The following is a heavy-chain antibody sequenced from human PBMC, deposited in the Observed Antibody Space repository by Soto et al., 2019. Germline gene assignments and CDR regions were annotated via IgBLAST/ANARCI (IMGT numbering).Heavy chain of an antibody. V-gene: IGHV3-48*03. CDR3: ARGFGRFNY. Sequence: PGGSLRLSCGVSGFTLNDFEMNWVRQAPGKGLEWLAYIDGSGTTKKYADSVRGRFTISRDNPNNSLFLQMSSLSAADTAIYYCARGFGRFNYWGQGTLVSVSS. D-gene: IGHD3-10*01. CDR1: GFTLNDFE. CDR2: IDGSGTTK. J-gene: IGHJ4*02.